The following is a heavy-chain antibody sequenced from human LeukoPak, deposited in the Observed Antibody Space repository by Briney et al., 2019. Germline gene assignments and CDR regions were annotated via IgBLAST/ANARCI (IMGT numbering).Heavy chain of an antibody. CDR2: IYPGDSDT. J-gene: IGHJ4*02. D-gene: IGHD2-15*01. Sequence: GESLKISCKGSGYSFTSYWIGWVRQMPGKDLEWMGIIYPGDSDTRYSPSFQGQVTISADKSISTAYLQWSSLKASDTAMYYCASSYCSGGSCYPEYFDYWGQGTLVTVSS. CDR3: ASSYCSGGSCYPEYFDY. CDR1: GYSFTSYW. V-gene: IGHV5-51*01.